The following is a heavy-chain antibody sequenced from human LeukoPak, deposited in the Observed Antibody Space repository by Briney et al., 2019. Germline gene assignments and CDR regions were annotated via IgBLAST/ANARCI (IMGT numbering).Heavy chain of an antibody. V-gene: IGHV4-39*01. CDR2: IYSSGST. CDR1: GASISGSGYY. Sequence: SETLSLTCTVSGASISGSGYYWGWIRQPPGKGLEWIGSIYSSGSTYYNASLQSRVTISIETSKNQFSLKLSSVTAADTAVYYCAAMGIAAAGTVVGDYWGQGTLVTVSS. CDR3: AAMGIAAAGTVVGDY. J-gene: IGHJ4*02. D-gene: IGHD6-13*01.